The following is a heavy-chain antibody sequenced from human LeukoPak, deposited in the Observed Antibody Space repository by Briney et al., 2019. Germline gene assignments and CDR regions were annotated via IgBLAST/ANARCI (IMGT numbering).Heavy chain of an antibody. D-gene: IGHD3-3*01. J-gene: IGHJ4*02. Sequence: GGSLRLSCAASGFTFSSYSMNWVRQAPGKGLEWVSGISGSGGNTYYADSAKGRFTISRDNSKNTLYLQMNSLRADDTAVYYCAKIDHITIFGVAVWGQGTLVTVSS. CDR1: GFTFSSYS. V-gene: IGHV3-23*01. CDR2: ISGSGGNT. CDR3: AKIDHITIFGVAV.